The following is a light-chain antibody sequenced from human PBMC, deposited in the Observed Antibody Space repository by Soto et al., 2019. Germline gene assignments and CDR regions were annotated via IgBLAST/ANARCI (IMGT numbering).Light chain of an antibody. V-gene: IGLV1-44*01. Sequence: QSVLTQPPSASGTPGQRVTISCSGSSSNIGSNTINWYQQLPGTAPKLLIHDNDQRPSGVPDRFSGSRSATSASLAIRGLQSEDEADYYCATWDDSLNSWVFGGGTKLTVL. J-gene: IGLJ3*02. CDR3: ATWDDSLNSWV. CDR2: DND. CDR1: SSNIGSNT.